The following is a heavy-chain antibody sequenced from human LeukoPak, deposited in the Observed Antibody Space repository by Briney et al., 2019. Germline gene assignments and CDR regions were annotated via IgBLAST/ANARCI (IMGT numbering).Heavy chain of an antibody. J-gene: IGHJ4*02. V-gene: IGHV3-23*01. Sequence: PGGSLRLSCAASEFTFSSYAMSWVRQAPGKGLEWVSAISGSGGSTYYADSVKGRFTISRDNSKNTLYLQMNSLRAEDTAVYYCAKEQFIVVVTAILDYWGQGTLVTVSS. CDR2: ISGSGGST. CDR1: EFTFSSYA. D-gene: IGHD2-21*02. CDR3: AKEQFIVVVTAILDY.